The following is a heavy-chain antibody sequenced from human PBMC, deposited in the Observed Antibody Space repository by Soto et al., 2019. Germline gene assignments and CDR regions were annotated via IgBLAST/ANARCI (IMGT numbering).Heavy chain of an antibody. CDR2: IYYSGSTYYN. J-gene: IGHJ4*02. D-gene: IGHD1-26*01. V-gene: IGHV4-31*03. CDR3: ARTPLL. Sequence: QVQLQESGPGLVKPSQTLSLTCTVSGGSISSGGYYWSWIRQHPGKGLEWIGYIYYSGSTYYNYYNPSLKSRVTISVDTSKNQFSLKLSSVTAGDTAVYYCARTPLLWGQGTLVTVSS. CDR1: GGSISSGGYY.